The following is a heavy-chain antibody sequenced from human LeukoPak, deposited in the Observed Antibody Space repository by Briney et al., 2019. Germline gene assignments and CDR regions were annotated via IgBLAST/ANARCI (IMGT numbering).Heavy chain of an antibody. D-gene: IGHD3-3*01. CDR3: ARAHFGVVNPFDY. V-gene: IGHV1-69*05. J-gene: IGHJ4*02. CDR1: GGTFSSYA. Sequence: GASVNVSCKASGGTFSSYAISWVRQAPGQGLEWMGGIIPIFGTANYAQKFQGRVTITTDESTSTAYMELSSLRSEDTAVYYCARAHFGVVNPFDYWGQGTLVTVSS. CDR2: IIPIFGTA.